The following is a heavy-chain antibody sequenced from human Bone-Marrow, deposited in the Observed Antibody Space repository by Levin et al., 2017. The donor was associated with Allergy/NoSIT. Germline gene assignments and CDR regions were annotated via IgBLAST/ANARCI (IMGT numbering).Heavy chain of an antibody. J-gene: IGHJ4*02. CDR3: ARVGALQEGPLVPAAIRGSSSFLFDY. CDR1: GFTFSSYG. Sequence: QSGGSLRLSCAASGFTFSSYGMHWVRQAPGKGLEWVAVIWYDGSNKYYADSVKGRFTISRDNSKNTLYLQMNSLRAEDTAVYYCARVGALQEGPLVPAAIRGSSSFLFDYWGQGTLVTVSS. V-gene: IGHV3-33*01. CDR2: IWYDGSNK. D-gene: IGHD2-2*02.